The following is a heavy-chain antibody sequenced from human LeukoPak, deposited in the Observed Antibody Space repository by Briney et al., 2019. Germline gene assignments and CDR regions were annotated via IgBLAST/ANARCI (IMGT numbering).Heavy chain of an antibody. CDR2: IYWDDDK. Sequence: SGPTLVKPTQTLTLTCTFSGFSLSTSGVGVGWIRQPPGKALEWLALIYWDDDKRYSPSLKSRLTITKDTSKNQVVLTMTNMDPVDTATYYCAHKGRPEDQRGYSYGADYPSYFDYWGQGTLVTVSS. CDR1: GFSLSTSGVG. V-gene: IGHV2-5*02. D-gene: IGHD5-18*01. CDR3: AHKGRPEDQRGYSYGADYPSYFDY. J-gene: IGHJ4*02.